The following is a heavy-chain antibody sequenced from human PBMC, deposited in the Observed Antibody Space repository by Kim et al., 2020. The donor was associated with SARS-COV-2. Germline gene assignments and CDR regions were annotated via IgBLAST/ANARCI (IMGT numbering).Heavy chain of an antibody. Sequence: GGSLRLSCAASGFTFSNYAMSWVRQSPGKGLEWVSGISGSGGSTYYADSVKGRFTISRDNSKNTLYLQMNSLRAEDTAVYYCAKGPGVIIADNWFDPWGQGTLVTVSS. CDR3: AKGPGVIIADNWFDP. V-gene: IGHV3-23*01. D-gene: IGHD3-10*01. CDR1: GFTFSNYA. J-gene: IGHJ5*02. CDR2: ISGSGGST.